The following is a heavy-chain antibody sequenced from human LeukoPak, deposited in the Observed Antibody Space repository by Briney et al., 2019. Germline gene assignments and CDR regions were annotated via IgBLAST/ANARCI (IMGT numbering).Heavy chain of an antibody. D-gene: IGHD6-13*01. J-gene: IGHJ3*02. CDR2: IYYSGST. V-gene: IGHV4-59*01. Sequence: SETLSLTCTVSGGSISSYYWSWIRQPPGKGLEWIGYIYYSGSTNYNPSLKSRVTISVDTSKNQFSLKLSSVTAADTAVYYCARHNIAAAGTVASDIWGQGTMVTVSS. CDR3: ARHNIAAAGTVASDI. CDR1: GGSISSYY.